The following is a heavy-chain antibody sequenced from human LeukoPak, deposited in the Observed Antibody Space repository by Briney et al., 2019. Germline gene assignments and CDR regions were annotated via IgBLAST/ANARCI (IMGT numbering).Heavy chain of an antibody. J-gene: IGHJ3*01. CDR1: GFTFSNYG. CDR3: AMKAVPRPRLYDAFDF. Sequence: GGSLRLSCAASGFTFSNYGIHWVRQAPGKGLEWLSYISLSADFTYYRDSVKGRFTISRDNSKNTLYLQMNSLRADDTAVYYCAMKAVPRPRLYDAFDFWGQGTVVTVSS. D-gene: IGHD2-2*02. CDR2: ISLSADFT. V-gene: IGHV3-48*01.